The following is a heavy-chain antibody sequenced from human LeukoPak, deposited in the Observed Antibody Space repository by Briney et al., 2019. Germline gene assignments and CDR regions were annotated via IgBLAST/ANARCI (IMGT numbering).Heavy chain of an antibody. V-gene: IGHV4-59*12. J-gene: IGHJ4*02. Sequence: WETLSLTCTVAGGAINRYYWSWIRQPPGKGLEWIGYIHYSGSTNYNPSLKSRVTMSLDKSKNQFSLKLSSVIAADTAVYYCANLHRDSDGYYYVDNWGQGTLVTVSS. CDR2: IHYSGST. CDR3: ANLHRDSDGYYYVDN. D-gene: IGHD3-22*01. CDR1: GGAINRYY.